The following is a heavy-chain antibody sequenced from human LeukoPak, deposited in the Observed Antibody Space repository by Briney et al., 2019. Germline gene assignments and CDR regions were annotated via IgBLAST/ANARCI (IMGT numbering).Heavy chain of an antibody. CDR3: ARSLWPEDY. Sequence: GGSLRLSCVASGFTLRSYAMNWVRQAPGKGLEWVANINQDGNSQNYVDSVRGRFTISKDNAKNSVYLQMNSLRAEDTAVYYCARSLWPEDYWGQGILVTVSS. V-gene: IGHV3-7*01. J-gene: IGHJ4*02. D-gene: IGHD2-21*01. CDR1: GFTLRSYA. CDR2: INQDGNSQ.